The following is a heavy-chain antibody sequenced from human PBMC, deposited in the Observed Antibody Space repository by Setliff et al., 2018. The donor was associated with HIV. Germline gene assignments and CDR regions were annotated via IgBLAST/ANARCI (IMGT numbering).Heavy chain of an antibody. V-gene: IGHV4-39*07. D-gene: IGHD3-22*01. CDR1: GGSIRSTSHY. J-gene: IGHJ4*02. CDR3: ARGETMIVVAFDY. Sequence: PSETLSLTCSVSGGSIRSTSHYWGWIRQPPGKGLEWIGNMYYSGSTYYNPSLKSRVTISVDTSKNQFSLKLSSVTAADTAVYYCARGETMIVVAFDYWGQGTLVTVSS. CDR2: MYYSGST.